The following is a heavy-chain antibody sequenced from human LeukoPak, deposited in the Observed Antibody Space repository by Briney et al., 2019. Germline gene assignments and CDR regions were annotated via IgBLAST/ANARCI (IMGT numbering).Heavy chain of an antibody. Sequence: SETLSLTCAVSGYSITSGYYWRWIRQFPGKGLEWIGSIYHSGIVYYNPSLQSRVTISVDTSKNQFSLKLSSVTAADTAVYYCARDLERGYQLLTFFDLWGRGTLVTVSS. D-gene: IGHD2-2*01. V-gene: IGHV4-38-2*02. CDR1: GYSITSGYY. J-gene: IGHJ2*01. CDR3: ARDLERGYQLLTFFDL. CDR2: IYHSGIV.